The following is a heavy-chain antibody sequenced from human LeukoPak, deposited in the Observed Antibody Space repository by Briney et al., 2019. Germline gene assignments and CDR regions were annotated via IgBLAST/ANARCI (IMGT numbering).Heavy chain of an antibody. D-gene: IGHD4-11*01. CDR2: VYYSGSA. V-gene: IGHV4-59*02. J-gene: IGHJ6*02. CDR3: ARDGSNWSNDYYHGVDV. Sequence: SETLSLTCTVSGDSVTTYYWSWIRQPPGKGLEWLGYVYYSGSATYNPSLKSRVTISVDTSKNQFSLGLSSVTAADTAVYYCARDGSNWSNDYYHGVDVWGQGTTVTVSS. CDR1: GDSVTTYY.